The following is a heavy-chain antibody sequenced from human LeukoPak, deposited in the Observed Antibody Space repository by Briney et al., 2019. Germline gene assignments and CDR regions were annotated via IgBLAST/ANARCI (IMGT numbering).Heavy chain of an antibody. Sequence: SETLSLTCAVYGGSFSGYYWSWIRQPPGKGLEWIGEINHSGSTNYNPSLKSRVTISVDTSKNQFSLKLSSVTAADTAVYYCARGRSGVGATSGRKKPSYFDYWGQGTLVTVSS. J-gene: IGHJ4*02. V-gene: IGHV4-34*01. CDR1: GGSFSGYY. CDR2: INHSGST. D-gene: IGHD1-26*01. CDR3: ARGRSGVGATSGRKKPSYFDY.